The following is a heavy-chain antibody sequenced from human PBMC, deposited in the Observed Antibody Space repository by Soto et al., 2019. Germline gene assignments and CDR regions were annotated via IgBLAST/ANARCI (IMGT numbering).Heavy chain of an antibody. D-gene: IGHD3-10*01. Sequence: EVQLLESGGGLVQPGGSLRLSCAASGFTFSSFAMNWVRQAPGKGLEWLAGITFRGDYTYYAESVKGRFTLSRDNSRNTLYLEMNSLQVEDTALYYCAKLGTMGVFYSWGQGTLLTPSS. CDR1: GFTFSSFA. CDR2: ITFRGDYT. J-gene: IGHJ4*02. CDR3: AKLGTMGVFYS. V-gene: IGHV3-23*01.